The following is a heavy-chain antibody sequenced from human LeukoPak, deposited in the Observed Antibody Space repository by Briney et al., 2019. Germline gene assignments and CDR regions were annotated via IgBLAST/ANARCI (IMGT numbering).Heavy chain of an antibody. CDR2: INPNSGGT. CDR3: ARTMKYSYGYDYYYGMDV. Sequence: ASVKVSCKASGYTFTGYYMHWVRQAPGQGLEWVGRINPNSGGTNYAQKFQGRVTMTRDTSISTAYMELSRLRSDDTAVYYCARTMKYSYGYDYYYGMDVWGQGTTVTVSS. CDR1: GYTFTGYY. V-gene: IGHV1-2*06. D-gene: IGHD5-18*01. J-gene: IGHJ6*02.